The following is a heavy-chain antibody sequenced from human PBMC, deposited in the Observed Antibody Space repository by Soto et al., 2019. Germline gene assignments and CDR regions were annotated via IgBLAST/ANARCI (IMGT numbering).Heavy chain of an antibody. D-gene: IGHD3-16*01. J-gene: IGHJ6*02. Sequence: SSEKGSGKGSGCSFSGDGISCVQQDPGQRIEWMGGIIPIFGTANYTQRFQGRVTNSADESTRSAYKELSRQGSEDTAGDYRAGDHGAYYYGMDVWGQGTPVTVSS. CDR2: IIPIFGTA. CDR1: GCSFSGDG. CDR3: AGDHGAYYYGMDV. V-gene: IGHV1-69*13.